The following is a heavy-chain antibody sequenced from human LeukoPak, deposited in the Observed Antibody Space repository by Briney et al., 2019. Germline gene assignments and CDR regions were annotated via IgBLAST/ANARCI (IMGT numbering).Heavy chain of an antibody. CDR3: ARDTASGGYELYYFDY. J-gene: IGHJ4*02. D-gene: IGHD5-12*01. CDR1: GFTFSSYA. V-gene: IGHV3-30*04. Sequence: LSGGSLRLSCAASGFTFSSYAMSWVRQAPGKGLEWVAVISYDGSNKYYADSVKGRFTISRDNSKNTLYLQMNSLRAEDTAVYYCARDTASGGYELYYFDYWGQGTLVTVSS. CDR2: ISYDGSNK.